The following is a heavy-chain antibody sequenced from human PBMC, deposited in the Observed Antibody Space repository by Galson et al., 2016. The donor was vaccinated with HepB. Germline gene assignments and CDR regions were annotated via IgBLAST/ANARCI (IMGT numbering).Heavy chain of an antibody. Sequence: SETLSLTCTVSGGSISTYYWSWIRQPPGEGLEWIAFSHYSGATSYSPSLNSRVTISVATSKNQFSLRLRSVTAADAAVYYCARNAPKLGLTDAFDVWGQGAMVTVSS. V-gene: IGHV4-59*01. D-gene: IGHD3-16*01. CDR2: SHYSGAT. CDR1: GGSISTYY. CDR3: ARNAPKLGLTDAFDV. J-gene: IGHJ3*01.